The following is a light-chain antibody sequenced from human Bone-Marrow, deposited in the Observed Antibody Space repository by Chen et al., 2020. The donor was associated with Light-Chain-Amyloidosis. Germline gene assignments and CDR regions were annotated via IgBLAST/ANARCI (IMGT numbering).Light chain of an antibody. CDR2: EFT. V-gene: IGLV2-8*01. Sequence: QTALTQPPSASGSPGHSVTISCTGFSFDYVSWYQQHPGKAPKLLIYEFTKRPSGVPARFSGTRSGATASLTVSGRQGEDGADCHCGSDAGTNHWICGGGAKLTVL. J-gene: IGLJ2*01. CDR3: GSDAGTNHWI. CDR1: SFDY.